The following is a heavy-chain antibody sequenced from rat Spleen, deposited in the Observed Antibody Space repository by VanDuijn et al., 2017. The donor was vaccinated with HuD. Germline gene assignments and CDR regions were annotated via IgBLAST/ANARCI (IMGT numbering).Heavy chain of an antibody. D-gene: IGHD1-11*01. V-gene: IGHV5-29*01. CDR1: GFIFSDYY. J-gene: IGHJ2*01. CDR2: ISFDGNDI. CDR3: VRQLRMVYFDC. Sequence: EVQLVESDGGLVQPGRSLKLSCAASGFIFSDYYMAWVRRAPTKGLEWVATISFDGNDIYYRDSVKGRFTISRDNAKNTLYLQMDSLRSEDTATYYCVRQLRMVYFDCWGQGVMVTVSS.